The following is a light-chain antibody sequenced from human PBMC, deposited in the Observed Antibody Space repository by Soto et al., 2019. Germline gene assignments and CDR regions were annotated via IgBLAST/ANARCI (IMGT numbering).Light chain of an antibody. J-gene: IGKJ2*01. V-gene: IGKV3-15*01. Sequence: EIVMTQSPATLSVSPGERATLSCRASQSVRSNLAWYQQKPGQTPRLLIYGASARATGIPARVSGSGSGTEFTLTISSLQSEDFAVYYCQQYNNWPYTFGQGTKLEI. CDR2: GAS. CDR3: QQYNNWPYT. CDR1: QSVRSN.